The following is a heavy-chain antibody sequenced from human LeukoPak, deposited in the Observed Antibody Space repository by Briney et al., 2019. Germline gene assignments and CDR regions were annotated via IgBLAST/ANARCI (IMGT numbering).Heavy chain of an antibody. D-gene: IGHD3-10*01. J-gene: IGHJ6*02. CDR3: ARHYSYTYYYGSGSYYPPYYYYYYGMDV. CDR1: GGSISSYY. Sequence: SETLSLTCTVSGGSISSYYWSWIRQPPGKGLEWIGYTYYSGSTNYNPSLKSRVTISVDTSKNQFSLKLSSVTAADTAVYYCARHYSYTYYYGSGSYYPPYYYYYYGMDVWGQGTTVTVSS. CDR2: TYYSGST. V-gene: IGHV4-59*08.